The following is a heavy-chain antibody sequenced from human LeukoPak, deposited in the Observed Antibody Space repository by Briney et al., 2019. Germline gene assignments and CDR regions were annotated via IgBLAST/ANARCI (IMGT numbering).Heavy chain of an antibody. V-gene: IGHV1-46*01. Sequence: ASVKVSCKASGYTFTNYYIHWVRQAPGQGLEWMGIINPSGGSTSYAQKFQGRVTMTRDTSTSRVYVELTSLRSEDTAVYYCAREITIFGVVAFFDIWGQGTMVTVSS. J-gene: IGHJ3*02. CDR3: AREITIFGVVAFFDI. D-gene: IGHD3-3*01. CDR2: INPSGGST. CDR1: GYTFTNYY.